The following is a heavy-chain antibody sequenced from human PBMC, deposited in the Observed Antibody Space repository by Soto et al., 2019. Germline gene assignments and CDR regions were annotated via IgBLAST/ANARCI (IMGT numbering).Heavy chain of an antibody. CDR2: MYHSGST. CDR3: ARVPDY. D-gene: IGHD2-2*01. Sequence: PSETLSLTCAVSGGSISSGGYSWSWIRQPPGKGPEWIGYMYHSGSTYYNPSLKSRVTISIDRSKNQFSLKLSSVTAADTAVYFCARVPDYGGQGILVTVS. J-gene: IGHJ4*02. CDR1: GGSISSGGYS. V-gene: IGHV4-30-2*01.